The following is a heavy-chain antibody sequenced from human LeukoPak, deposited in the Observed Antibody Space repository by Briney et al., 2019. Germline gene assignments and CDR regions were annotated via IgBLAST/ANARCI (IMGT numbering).Heavy chain of an antibody. CDR1: GGSISSGGYY. CDR2: IYHSGST. J-gene: IGHJ4*02. D-gene: IGHD3-22*01. V-gene: IGHV4-30-2*01. CDR3: ARVTYYYDSSGYYSIYYFDY. Sequence: SETLSLTCTVSGGSISSGGYYWSWIRQHPGTGLEWIVYIYHSGSTYYNPSLKSRVTISVDRSKNQFSLKLSSVTAADTAVYYCARVTYYYDSSGYYSIYYFDYWGQGTLVTVSS.